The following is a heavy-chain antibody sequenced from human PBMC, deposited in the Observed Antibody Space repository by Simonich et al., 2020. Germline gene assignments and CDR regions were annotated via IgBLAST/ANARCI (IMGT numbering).Heavy chain of an antibody. V-gene: IGHV1-2*02. CDR1: GYTFTGYY. J-gene: IGHJ6*03. D-gene: IGHD7-27*01. CDR3: ARGALTGDYYYMDV. Sequence: QVQLVQSGAEVKKPGASVKVSCKASGYTFTGYYMHWVRQAPGHGLEGVGWINPNRGGTNYAQKLQGRVTMTRDTSSSTAYMELSRLRSDDTAVYYCARGALTGDYYYMDVWGKGTTVTVSS. CDR2: INPNRGGT.